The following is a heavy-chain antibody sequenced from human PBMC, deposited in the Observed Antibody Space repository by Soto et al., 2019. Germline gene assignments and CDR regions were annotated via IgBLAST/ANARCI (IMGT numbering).Heavy chain of an antibody. CDR3: VIDGHCITTTCYGNWCDP. V-gene: IGHV3-74*01. J-gene: IGHJ5*02. CDR2: INSDASHT. CDR1: AQTLGSYC. D-gene: IGHD3-22*01. Sequence: CPAWAQTLGSYCMDWKRPDTGRGLEWVSRINSDASHTYYADSVKGRFTISRDNAKNTLHLEMNSLRAEDTAVYYCVIDGHCITTTCYGNWCDPWGRRTRVAGSA.